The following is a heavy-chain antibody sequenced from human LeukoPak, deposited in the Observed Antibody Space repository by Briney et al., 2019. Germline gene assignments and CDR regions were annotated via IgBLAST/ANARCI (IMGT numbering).Heavy chain of an antibody. CDR3: AIRKSGNAIDY. CDR1: GGSFSGYY. D-gene: IGHD5-12*01. CDR2: IYYSGST. J-gene: IGHJ4*02. Sequence: KPSETLSLTCAVYGGSFSGYYWSWIRQPPGKGLKWIGSIYYSGSTYYNPSLKNRVTISVDTPKNQFSLKLSSVTAADTAVYYCAIRKSGNAIDYWGQGTLVTVSS. V-gene: IGHV4-34*01.